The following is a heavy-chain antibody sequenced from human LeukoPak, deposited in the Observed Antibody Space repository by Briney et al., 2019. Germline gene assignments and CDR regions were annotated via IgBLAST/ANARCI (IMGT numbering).Heavy chain of an antibody. D-gene: IGHD5-18*01. Sequence: GGSLRLSCEASGFSVTSNYMSWVRQAPGKGLEWVATIYSGGSTFYADSVKGRFTISRDNSKNTLYLQMNSLRAEDTAVYYCARDPGYNYGYDYWGQGTLVTVSS. V-gene: IGHV3-53*01. CDR1: GFSVTSNY. J-gene: IGHJ4*02. CDR2: IYSGGST. CDR3: ARDPGYNYGYDY.